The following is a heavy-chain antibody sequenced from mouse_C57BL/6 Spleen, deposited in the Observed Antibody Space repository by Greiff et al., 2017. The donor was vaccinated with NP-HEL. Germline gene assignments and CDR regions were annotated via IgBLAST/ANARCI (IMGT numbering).Heavy chain of an antibody. J-gene: IGHJ4*01. CDR1: GFTFSDYY. CDR2: ISNGGGST. V-gene: IGHV5-12*01. CDR3: ARHWEGYAMDY. D-gene: IGHD4-1*01. Sequence: DVQLVESGGGLVQPGGSLKLSCAASGFTFSDYYMYWVRQTPEKRLEWVAYISNGGGSTYYPDTVKGRFTISRDNAKNTLYLQMSRLKSEDTAMYYCARHWEGYAMDYWGQGTSVTVSS.